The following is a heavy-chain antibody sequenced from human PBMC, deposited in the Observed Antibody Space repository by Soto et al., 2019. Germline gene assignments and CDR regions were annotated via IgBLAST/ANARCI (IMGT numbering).Heavy chain of an antibody. J-gene: IGHJ3*02. CDR2: IIPIFGTG. V-gene: IGHV1-69*01. D-gene: IGHD3-16*01. CDR3: ARRGNTGAFDI. CDR1: GGTFSSYA. Sequence: QVQLVQSGAEVKKPGSSVKVSCKASGGTFSSYAISCVRQAPGQGIEWMGGIIPIFGTGSHAQKFQGRVTITADESTSTAYMELGSLRSENTAVYYCARRGNTGAFDIWGQGTMVTVSS.